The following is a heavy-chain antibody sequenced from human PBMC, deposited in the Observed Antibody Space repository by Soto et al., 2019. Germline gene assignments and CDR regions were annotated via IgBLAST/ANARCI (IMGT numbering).Heavy chain of an antibody. J-gene: IGHJ4*02. CDR3: ATRPPGATWYGVFDY. D-gene: IGHD6-13*01. V-gene: IGHV4-59*11. Sequence: PSETLSLTCTVSGASISNRYWSWIRQSPGKGPEWIGYVYHSGATNYNPSLETRVTISLDSSKNQFSLKLNSVTAADTAVYYCATRPPGATWYGVFDYWSQGTLVT. CDR2: VYHSGAT. CDR1: GASISNRY.